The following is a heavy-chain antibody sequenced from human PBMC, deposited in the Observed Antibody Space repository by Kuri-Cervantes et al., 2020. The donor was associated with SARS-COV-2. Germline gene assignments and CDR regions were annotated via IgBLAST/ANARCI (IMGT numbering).Heavy chain of an antibody. D-gene: IGHD3-3*01. CDR3: ARDLWGGNGLLDY. V-gene: IGHV3-66*02. CDR2: IYSGGKT. Sequence: GESLKISCAASGFTFDDYAMHWVRQAPGKGLEWVSVIYSGGKTFFADSVKGRFTISRDESKNTLYLQMNSLRAEDTAVYYCARDLWGGNGLLDYWGQGTQVTVSS. CDR1: GFTFDDYA. J-gene: IGHJ4*02.